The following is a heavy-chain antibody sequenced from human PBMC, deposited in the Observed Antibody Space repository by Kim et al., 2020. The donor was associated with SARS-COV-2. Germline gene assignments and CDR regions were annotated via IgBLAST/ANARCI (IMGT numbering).Heavy chain of an antibody. CDR2: ISAYNGNT. D-gene: IGHD5-12*01. J-gene: IGHJ4*02. CDR3: ARVPYSGYGIFFFY. CDR1: GYTFTSYG. V-gene: IGHV1-18*04. Sequence: ASVKVSCKASGYTFTSYGISWVRQAPGQGLEWMGWISAYNGNTHYAQKLQGRVTMTTDTSTSTAYMELRSPRSDDTAVYYCARVPYSGYGIFFFYWGQGTLVTVSS.